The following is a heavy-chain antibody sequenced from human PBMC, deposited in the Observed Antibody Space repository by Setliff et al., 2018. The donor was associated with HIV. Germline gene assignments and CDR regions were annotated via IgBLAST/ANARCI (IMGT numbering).Heavy chain of an antibody. J-gene: IGHJ4*02. CDR3: ARVVDADYLDY. CDR1: GGSIRSSSSY. D-gene: IGHD2-15*01. V-gene: IGHV4-39*01. Sequence: PSETLSLTCTVSGGSIRSSSSYWGWIRQPPGKGLEWIGNIYYSGSTYYKPSLKSRVTISVDTSKNQFSLKLNSVTAADTAMYYCARVVDADYLDYWGQGTPVTVSS. CDR2: IYYSGST.